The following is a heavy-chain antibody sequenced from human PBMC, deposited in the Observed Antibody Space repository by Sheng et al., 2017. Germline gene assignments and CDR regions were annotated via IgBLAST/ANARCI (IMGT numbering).Heavy chain of an antibody. J-gene: IGHJ3*02. CDR2: IYHSGST. Sequence: QVQLQESGPGLVKPSETLSLTCAVSGYSISSGYYWGCIRQPPGKGLEWIGSIYHSGSTYYNPSLKSRVTISVDTSKNQFSLKLSSVTAADTAVYYCARAPPNVLRFLVVVGAVDDAFVYLGPRDNGHRLF. D-gene: IGHD3-3*01. CDR1: GYSISSGYY. CDR3: ARAPPNVLRFLVVVGAVDDAFVY. V-gene: IGHV4-38-2*01.